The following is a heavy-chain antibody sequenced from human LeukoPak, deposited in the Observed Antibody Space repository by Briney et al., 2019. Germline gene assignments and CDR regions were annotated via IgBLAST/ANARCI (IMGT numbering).Heavy chain of an antibody. V-gene: IGHV1-8*01. Sequence: ASVKVSCKASGYTFTSYDINWVRQATGQGLEWMGWMNPNSGNTGYAQKFQGRVTMTRNTSISTAYMELSSLRSEDTAVYYCARGVDIVVLPAASYYYYMDVWGKGTTVTVSS. CDR3: ARGVDIVVLPAASYYYYMDV. D-gene: IGHD2-2*01. CDR2: MNPNSGNT. J-gene: IGHJ6*03. CDR1: GYTFTSYD.